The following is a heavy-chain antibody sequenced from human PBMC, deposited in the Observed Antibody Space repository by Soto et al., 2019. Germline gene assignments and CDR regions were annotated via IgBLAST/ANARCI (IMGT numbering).Heavy chain of an antibody. CDR3: ARRGELSFGFDP. Sequence: EVQLVESGGGLVQPGGSLRLSCAASGFTFSSYWMHWVRQAPGKGLVWVSRINSDGSSTSYADSVKGRFTISRDNAKNTLYLQMNSLRAEDTAAYYCARRGELSFGFDPWGQGTLVTVSS. J-gene: IGHJ5*02. V-gene: IGHV3-74*01. CDR2: INSDGSST. D-gene: IGHD3-16*02. CDR1: GFTFSSYW.